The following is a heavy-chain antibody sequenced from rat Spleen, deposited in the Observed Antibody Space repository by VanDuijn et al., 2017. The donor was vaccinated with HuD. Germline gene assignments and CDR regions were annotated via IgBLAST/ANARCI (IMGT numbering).Heavy chain of an antibody. D-gene: IGHD1-1*01. V-gene: IGHV5-31*01. CDR2: ITNSGGGV. CDR1: GFTFNKYW. J-gene: IGHJ2*01. Sequence: EVQLVESGGGLVQPGRSLKLSCVASGFTFNKYWMNWIRQAPGKGLEWVASITNSGGGVYYPDSVKGRFTISRDNAQNTLYLQMNSLRSEETATYYCTRENYYSGDYWGQGVMVTVSS. CDR3: TRENYYSGDY.